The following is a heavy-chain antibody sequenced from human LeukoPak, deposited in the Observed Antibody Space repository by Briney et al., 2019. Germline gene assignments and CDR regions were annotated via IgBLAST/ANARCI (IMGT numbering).Heavy chain of an antibody. D-gene: IGHD6-13*01. Sequence: SETLSLTCTVSGGSISSSSYYWGWTRQPPGKGLEWIGSIYYSGSTYYNPSLKSRVTISVDTSKNQFSLKLSSVTAADTAVYYCASQYSSSPLYYFYGMDVWGQGTTVTVSS. J-gene: IGHJ6*02. CDR1: GGSISSSSYY. CDR3: ASQYSSSPLYYFYGMDV. V-gene: IGHV4-39*01. CDR2: IYYSGST.